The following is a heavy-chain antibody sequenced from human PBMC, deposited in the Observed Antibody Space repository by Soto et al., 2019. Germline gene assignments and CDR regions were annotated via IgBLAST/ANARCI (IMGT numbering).Heavy chain of an antibody. CDR3: ATEPTGLYCSSTSCYGRYS. CDR2: FDPEDGET. V-gene: IGHV1-24*01. J-gene: IGHJ5*02. Sequence: ASVKVSCKVSGYTLTELSMHWVRQAPGKGLEWMGGFDPEDGETIYAQKFQGRVTMTEDTSTDTAYMELSSLRSEDTAEYYCATEPTGLYCSSTSCYGRYSWGQGTLVTVSS. D-gene: IGHD2-2*01. CDR1: GYTLTELS.